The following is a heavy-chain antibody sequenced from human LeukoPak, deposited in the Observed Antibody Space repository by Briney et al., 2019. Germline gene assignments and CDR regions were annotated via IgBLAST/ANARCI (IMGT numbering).Heavy chain of an antibody. Sequence: SETLSLTCTASSGSISSGSYYWSWIRQPAGKGLEWIGRIYTSGSTNYNPSLKSRVTMSVDTSKNQFSLKLSSVTAADTAVYYCARDRYYYDSSGYRRMDVWGKGTTVTISS. CDR1: SGSISSGSYY. CDR3: ARDRYYYDSSGYRRMDV. CDR2: IYTSGST. J-gene: IGHJ6*04. D-gene: IGHD3-22*01. V-gene: IGHV4-61*02.